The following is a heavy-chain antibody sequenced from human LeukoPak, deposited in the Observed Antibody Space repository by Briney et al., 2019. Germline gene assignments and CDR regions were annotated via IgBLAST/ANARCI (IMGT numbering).Heavy chain of an antibody. V-gene: IGHV1-69*13. CDR1: GGTFSSYA. Sequence: SVKVSCSASGGTFSSYAISWVRQAPGPGVDWMGGIIPIFGTANYAQKFQGRVTITADESTSTAYMELSSLRSEDTAVYYCARVAGGGDRLAGNYFDYWGQGTLVTVSS. J-gene: IGHJ4*02. D-gene: IGHD2-21*02. CDR3: ARVAGGGDRLAGNYFDY. CDR2: IIPIFGTA.